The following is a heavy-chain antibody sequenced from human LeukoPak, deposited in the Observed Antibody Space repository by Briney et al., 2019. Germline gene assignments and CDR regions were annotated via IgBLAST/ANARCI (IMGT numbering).Heavy chain of an antibody. CDR3: AKDPASPVVVVLYYFDY. D-gene: IGHD2-2*01. J-gene: IGHJ4*02. CDR1: GFTFSSYG. Sequence: PGGSLRLSCAASGFTFSSYGMHWVRQAPGKGLEWVAFIRYDGSNKYYADSVKGRFTISRDNSKNTLYLQMNSLRAEDTAVYYCAKDPASPVVVVLYYFDYWGQGTLVTVSS. CDR2: IRYDGSNK. V-gene: IGHV3-30*02.